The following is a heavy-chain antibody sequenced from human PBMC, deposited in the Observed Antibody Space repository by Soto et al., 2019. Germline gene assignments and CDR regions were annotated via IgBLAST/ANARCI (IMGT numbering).Heavy chain of an antibody. CDR1: GRSISSADYY. V-gene: IGHV4-61*08. CDR2: VSYSGST. CDR3: ARMDGHYYDTYGYYLRYFFDY. D-gene: IGHD3-22*01. J-gene: IGHJ4*02. Sequence: PSETLSLTSTVSGRSISSADYYWTGIRQTPGKGLEWIAYVSYSGSTTNNPSLSSRVTISVDTSKDQFSLKLSSVTAADTAIYYCARMDGHYYDTYGYYLRYFFDYWGQGTLVTVSS.